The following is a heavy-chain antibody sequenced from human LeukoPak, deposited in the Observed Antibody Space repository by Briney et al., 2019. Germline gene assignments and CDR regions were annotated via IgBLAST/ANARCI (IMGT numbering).Heavy chain of an antibody. J-gene: IGHJ4*02. D-gene: IGHD5-18*01. Sequence: GGSLRLSCAASGFTFSSYAMHWVRQAPGKGLEWVAVISYDGSNKYYADSVKGRFTISRDNSKNTLYLQMNSLRAEDTAVYYCARDVDTAMGGDYFDYCRQGTLVTVSS. CDR2: ISYDGSNK. CDR1: GFTFSSYA. V-gene: IGHV3-30*04. CDR3: ARDVDTAMGGDYFDY.